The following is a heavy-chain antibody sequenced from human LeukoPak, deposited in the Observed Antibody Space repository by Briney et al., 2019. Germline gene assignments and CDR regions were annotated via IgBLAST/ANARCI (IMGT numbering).Heavy chain of an antibody. CDR3: ARDAFLWFGERGYFQH. CDR1: GFTFSTYS. J-gene: IGHJ1*01. Sequence: GGSLRLSCAASGFTFSTYSMNWVRQAPGKGLEWVANIKQDGSEKYYVDSVKGRFTISRDNAKNSLYLQMNSLRAEDTAVYYCARDAFLWFGERGYFQHWGQGTLVTVSS. V-gene: IGHV3-7*05. CDR2: IKQDGSEK. D-gene: IGHD3-10*01.